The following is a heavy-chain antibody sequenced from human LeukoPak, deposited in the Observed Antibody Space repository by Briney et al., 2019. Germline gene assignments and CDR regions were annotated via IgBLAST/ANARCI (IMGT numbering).Heavy chain of an antibody. Sequence: ASVKVSCKASGYTFTGYYMHWVRQAPGQGLEWMGWIDTNTGNPTYAQGFTGRFVFSLDTSVSTAYLRISSLKTEDTAVYYCARDRTLFDYWGQGTLVTVSS. V-gene: IGHV7-4-1*02. D-gene: IGHD1-14*01. CDR3: ARDRTLFDY. CDR1: GYTFTGYY. CDR2: IDTNTGNP. J-gene: IGHJ4*02.